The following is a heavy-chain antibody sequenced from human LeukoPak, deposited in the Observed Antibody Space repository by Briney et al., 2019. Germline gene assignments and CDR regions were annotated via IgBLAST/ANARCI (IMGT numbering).Heavy chain of an antibody. CDR2: IYTSGST. Sequence: SETLSLTCTVSGGSIRSGSYYWSWIRQPAGKGLEWIGRIYTSGSTNYDPSLKNRATITVDTSKNQFSLKLSSVTAADTAVYYCARDLYYYDSSGYYLCGFDIWGQGTMVTVSS. CDR3: ARDLYYYDSSGYYLCGFDI. V-gene: IGHV4-61*02. D-gene: IGHD3-22*01. CDR1: GGSIRSGSYY. J-gene: IGHJ3*02.